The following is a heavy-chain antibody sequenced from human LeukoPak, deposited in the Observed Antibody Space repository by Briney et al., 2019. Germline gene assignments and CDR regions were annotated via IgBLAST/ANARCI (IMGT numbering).Heavy chain of an antibody. CDR2: ISGSGGST. V-gene: IGHV3-23*01. D-gene: IGHD3-10*01. CDR3: AKVDGSGSSQPYDY. J-gene: IGHJ4*02. Sequence: PGGSLRLSCAASGFTFSSYAMSWVRQAPGKGLEWVSAISGSGGSTYYADSVKGRFTISRDNSKNTLYLQMNSLRAEDTAVHYCAKVDGSGSSQPYDYWGQGTLVTVSS. CDR1: GFTFSSYA.